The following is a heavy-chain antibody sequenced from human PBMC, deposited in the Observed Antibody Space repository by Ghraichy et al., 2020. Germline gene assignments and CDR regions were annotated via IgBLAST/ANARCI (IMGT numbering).Heavy chain of an antibody. CDR3: ARDRSGKDV. V-gene: IGHV3-33*08. CDR2: IWYDGSNK. Sequence: LSLTCAASGFTFSSYGMHWVRQAPGKGLEWVAVIWYDGSNKYYADSVKGRFTISRDNSKNTLYLQMNRLRAEDTAVYYCARDRSGKDVWGQGTTVTVSS. J-gene: IGHJ6*02. CDR1: GFTFSSYG.